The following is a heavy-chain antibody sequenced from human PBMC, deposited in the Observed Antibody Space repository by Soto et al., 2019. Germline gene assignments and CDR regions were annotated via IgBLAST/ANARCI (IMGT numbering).Heavy chain of an antibody. D-gene: IGHD3-22*01. CDR1: GYTFTSYY. Sequence: ASVKVSCKASGYTFTSYYMHWVRQAPGQGLEWMGIINPSGGSTSYAQKFQGRVTMIRDTSTSTVYMELSSLRSEDTAVYYCARANYYDSSGYYKGANWFDPWGQGTLVTVSS. CDR2: INPSGGST. V-gene: IGHV1-46*01. CDR3: ARANYYDSSGYYKGANWFDP. J-gene: IGHJ5*02.